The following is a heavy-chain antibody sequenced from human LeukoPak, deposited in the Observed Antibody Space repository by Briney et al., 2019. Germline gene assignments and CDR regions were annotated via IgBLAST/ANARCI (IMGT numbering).Heavy chain of an antibody. V-gene: IGHV3-30-3*01. D-gene: IGHD6-13*01. J-gene: IGHJ4*02. CDR2: ISYDGSNK. Sequence: GGSLRLSCSASGFIFGRYAMHWVRQAPGKGLEWVAVISYDGSNKYYADSVKGRFTISRDNSKNTLYLQMNSLRAEDTAVYYCARRASGPGYSSSWYYLGYWGQGTLVTVSS. CDR1: GFIFGRYA. CDR3: ARRASGPGYSSSWYYLGY.